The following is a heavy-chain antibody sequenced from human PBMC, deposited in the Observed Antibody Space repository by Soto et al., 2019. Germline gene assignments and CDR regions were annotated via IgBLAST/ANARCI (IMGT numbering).Heavy chain of an antibody. CDR1: GYTFTSYD. D-gene: IGHD7-27*01. CDR3: ARDPNWDLDY. Sequence: QVQLVQSGAEVKKPGASVKVSCKASGYTFTSYDINWVRQATGQGLEWMGWMNPNSGNTGYAQKFQGRVTMTRNTSIRTAYMKLSSMRSEDTAGYYCARDPNWDLDYWGHGTLVTVSS. CDR2: MNPNSGNT. J-gene: IGHJ4*01. V-gene: IGHV1-8*01.